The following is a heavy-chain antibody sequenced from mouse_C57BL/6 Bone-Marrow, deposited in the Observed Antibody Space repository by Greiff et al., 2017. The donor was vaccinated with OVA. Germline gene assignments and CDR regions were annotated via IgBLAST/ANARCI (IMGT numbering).Heavy chain of an antibody. Sequence: EVKLMESGGDLVKPGGSLKLSCAASGFTFSGYGMSWVRRPPDKRLEWVATISSGGSYTYYPDSVKGRFPISRDNAKNTLYLQMSSLKSEDTAMYYCARHGGSRRFAYWGQGTLVTVSA. J-gene: IGHJ3*01. CDR3: ARHGGSRRFAY. CDR2: ISSGGSYT. CDR1: GFTFSGYG. V-gene: IGHV5-6*01.